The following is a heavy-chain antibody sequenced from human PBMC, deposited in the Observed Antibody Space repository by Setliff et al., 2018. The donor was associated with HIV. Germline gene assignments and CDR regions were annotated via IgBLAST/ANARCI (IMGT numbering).Heavy chain of an antibody. CDR3: ARDREGYCTNGVCPMDV. J-gene: IGHJ6*03. CDR1: GYTFTNYG. D-gene: IGHD2-8*01. Sequence: GASVKVSCKASGYTFTNYGISWVRQAPGQGLEWMGWISAYNGDTNYAQKLQGRVTMATDTSTSTVYMEMRSLRYEDTAVYYCARDREGYCTNGVCPMDVWGKGTPVTVSS. V-gene: IGHV1-18*01. CDR2: ISAYNGDT.